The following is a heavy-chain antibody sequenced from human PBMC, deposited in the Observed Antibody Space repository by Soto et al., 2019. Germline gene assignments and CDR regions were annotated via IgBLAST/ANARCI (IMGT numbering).Heavy chain of an antibody. D-gene: IGHD1-7*01. Sequence: GGSLRLSCAASGFTVSSNYMSWVRQAPGKGLEWVSVIYSGGSTYYADSVRGRFTVSRDNSKNTMYLQMNSLRAEDTAVYYCAREVPGTWGHFDPWGQGTLVTVSS. CDR2: IYSGGST. J-gene: IGHJ5*02. CDR3: AREVPGTWGHFDP. CDR1: GFTVSSNY. V-gene: IGHV3-53*01.